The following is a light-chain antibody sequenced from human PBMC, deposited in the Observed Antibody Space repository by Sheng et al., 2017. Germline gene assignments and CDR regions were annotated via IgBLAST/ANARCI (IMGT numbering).Light chain of an antibody. Sequence: EIVMTQSPATLSVSPGERATLSCRASQSVSNKLAWYQQKPGQAPRLLIYGASTRATGIPARFSGSGSGTEFTLTISSLQSEDVATYYCQKYNNAPLTFGRRDQGGDQT. J-gene: IGKJ4*01. V-gene: IGKV3-15*01. CDR3: QKYNNAPLT. CDR2: GAS. CDR1: QSVSNK.